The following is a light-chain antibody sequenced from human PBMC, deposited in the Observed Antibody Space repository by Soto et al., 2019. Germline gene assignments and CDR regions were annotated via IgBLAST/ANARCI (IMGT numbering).Light chain of an antibody. Sequence: DIQMTQSPSTLSASVGDRVTLTCRASQSINAWLAWYQQKPGKAPKLLIYDASSLQSGVPSRFSGSGSGTEFTLTISGLQPDDFATYYCQHYNIYSPWTFGQGTKVDTK. CDR1: QSINAW. CDR3: QHYNIYSPWT. CDR2: DAS. V-gene: IGKV1-5*01. J-gene: IGKJ1*01.